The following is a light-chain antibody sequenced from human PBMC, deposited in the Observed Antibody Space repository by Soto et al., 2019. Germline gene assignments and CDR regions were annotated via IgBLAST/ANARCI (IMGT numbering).Light chain of an antibody. CDR1: HSVSSN. Sequence: EIVMTQSPATLSVSPGERATLSCRASHSVSSNLAWYQQKPGQAPRLLIYGVSTRATGFPARFSGSGSGTEFTLTISSLQSEDFAVYYCQQYNNWPLTFGGGTKVEIK. CDR2: GVS. J-gene: IGKJ4*01. V-gene: IGKV3-15*01. CDR3: QQYNNWPLT.